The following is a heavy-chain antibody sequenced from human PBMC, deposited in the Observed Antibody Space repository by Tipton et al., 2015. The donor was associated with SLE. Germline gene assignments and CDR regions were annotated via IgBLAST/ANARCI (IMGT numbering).Heavy chain of an antibody. Sequence: TLSLTCSISGSSITSSSHYWGWIRQPPGKGLEWIGSIYYTGTTYYNPSLKSRVTISVETSKTHFSLKMSSVTAADTAVYYCARDATGDTAFVYYFDYWGQGTLVTVSS. J-gene: IGHJ4*02. CDR2: IYYTGTT. D-gene: IGHD1-1*01. CDR1: GSSITSSSHY. CDR3: ARDATGDTAFVYYFDY. V-gene: IGHV4-39*07.